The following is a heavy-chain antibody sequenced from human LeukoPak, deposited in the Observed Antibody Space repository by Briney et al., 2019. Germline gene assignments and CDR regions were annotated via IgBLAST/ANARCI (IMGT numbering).Heavy chain of an antibody. V-gene: IGHV3-74*01. J-gene: IGHJ2*01. CDR3: ARETTVSREWYFDL. Sequence: GGSLRLSCALSGPNIRNSWMPWVRQAPGKGLVWVSRMNDDGSGISYADSVKGRFTISRDHAKNTLYLQMNSLRAEDTAVYYCARETTVSREWYFDLWGRGTLVTVAS. CDR2: MNDDGSGI. CDR1: GPNIRNSW. D-gene: IGHD4-17*01.